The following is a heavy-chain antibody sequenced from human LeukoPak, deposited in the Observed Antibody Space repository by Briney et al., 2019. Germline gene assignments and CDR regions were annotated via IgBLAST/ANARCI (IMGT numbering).Heavy chain of an antibody. CDR1: QFTFSHYG. CDR3: AKDAQRGFDYSNSLEY. D-gene: IGHD4-11*01. J-gene: IGHJ4*02. Sequence: PGKSLTLSCVASQFTFSHYGMHWVRQAPGKGLEWVAVIWSDGSNQYYADSVKGRFTISRDNSQNTVYLQMNSLRAEDTAVYFCAKDAQRGFDYSNSLEYWGQGTLVTVSS. V-gene: IGHV3-33*06. CDR2: IWSDGSNQ.